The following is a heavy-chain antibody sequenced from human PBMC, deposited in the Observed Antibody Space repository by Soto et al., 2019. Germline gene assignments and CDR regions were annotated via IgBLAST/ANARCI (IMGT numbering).Heavy chain of an antibody. CDR3: ARGDRGAFDL. J-gene: IGHJ3*01. CDR2: IHSDGSST. CDR1: GFTFSYYW. V-gene: IGHV3-74*01. Sequence: EVQLVESGGGLVQPGESLRLSCAASGFTFSYYWMHWVRQAPGKGLVWVSRIHSDGSSTTYADSVKGRFAISRDNARNTVYLQMNSLRVENRAGYYCARGDRGAFDLWGQGTLVTVSS. D-gene: IGHD3-16*01.